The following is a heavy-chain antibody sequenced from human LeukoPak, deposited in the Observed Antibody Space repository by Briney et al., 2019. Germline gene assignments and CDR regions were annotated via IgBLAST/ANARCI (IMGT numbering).Heavy chain of an antibody. CDR3: AKGLSSGWYATDY. D-gene: IGHD6-19*01. CDR1: GFTFSSYA. Sequence: GGSLRLSCAASGFTFSSYAMGWVRQAPGKGLEWVSAISGSGGSTYYADSVKGRFTISRDNSKNTLYLQMNSLRAEDTAVYYCAKGLSSGWYATDYWGQGTLVTVSS. J-gene: IGHJ4*02. CDR2: ISGSGGST. V-gene: IGHV3-23*01.